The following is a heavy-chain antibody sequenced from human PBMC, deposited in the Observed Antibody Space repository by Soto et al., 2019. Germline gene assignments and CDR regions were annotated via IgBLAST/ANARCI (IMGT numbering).Heavy chain of an antibody. V-gene: IGHV4-61*01. D-gene: IGHD2-21*01. CDR2: IYYSGST. CDR1: GGSVSSGSYY. J-gene: IGHJ5*02. CDR3: ARLLSYGPWFDP. Sequence: SETLSLTCTVSGGSVSSGSYYWSWIRQPPGKGLEWIGYIYYSGSTNYNPSLKSRVTISVDTSKNQFSLKLSSVTAADTAVYYCARLLSYGPWFDPWGQGTLVTVSS.